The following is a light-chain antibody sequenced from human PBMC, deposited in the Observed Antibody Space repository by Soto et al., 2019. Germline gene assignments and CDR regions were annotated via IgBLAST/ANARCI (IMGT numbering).Light chain of an antibody. J-gene: IGKJ4*01. CDR2: DAS. CDR1: QSISSW. V-gene: IGKV1-5*01. CDR3: QQYNSYSPT. Sequence: DIQMTQSPSTLSASVGDRVTITCRASQSISSWLAWYQQKPGKAPKLLIYDASSLESGVPSRFSGSGSGTEITLTISSLQPDDFATYYCQQYNSYSPTFGGGTKVDI.